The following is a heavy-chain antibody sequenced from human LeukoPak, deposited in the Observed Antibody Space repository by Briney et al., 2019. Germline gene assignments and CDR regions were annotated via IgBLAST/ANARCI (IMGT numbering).Heavy chain of an antibody. V-gene: IGHV3-11*01. J-gene: IGHJ6*02. CDR1: GFTFSDYY. D-gene: IGHD6-6*01. CDR2: ISSSVSTI. CDR3: ARDSSSSGYYGMDV. Sequence: GGSLRLSCAAPGFTFSDYYMSWIRQAPGTGLGRVSYISSSVSTIYYTDSVKGRFTISRDNAKNSLYLQMNSLRAEDTAVYYCARDSSSSGYYGMDVWGQGTTVTVSS.